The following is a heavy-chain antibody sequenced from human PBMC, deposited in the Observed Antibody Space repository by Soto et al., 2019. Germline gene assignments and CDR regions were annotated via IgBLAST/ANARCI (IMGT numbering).Heavy chain of an antibody. J-gene: IGHJ3*02. D-gene: IGHD2-8*01. CDR1: GGSFSCYY. CDR3: AGEGYCTNGVCYAFDI. V-gene: IGHV4-34*01. CDR2: INHSGST. Sequence: PSETLSLTCAVYGGSFSCYYLSWIRQPPGKGLEWIGEINHSGSTNYNPSLKSRVTISVDTSKNQFSLKLSSVTAADTAVYYCAGEGYCTNGVCYAFDIWGQGTMVTVSS.